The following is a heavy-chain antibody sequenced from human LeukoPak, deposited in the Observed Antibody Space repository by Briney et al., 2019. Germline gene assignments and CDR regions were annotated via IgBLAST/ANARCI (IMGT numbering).Heavy chain of an antibody. D-gene: IGHD2-2*01. Sequence: PSETLSLTCAVYGGSFSGYYWSWIRQPPGKGLEWIGEINHSGSTNYNPSLKSRVTISVDTSKNQFSLKLSPVTAADTAVYYCASGGAYCSSTSCYAFDYWGQGTLVTVSS. CDR3: ASGGAYCSSTSCYAFDY. CDR2: INHSGST. J-gene: IGHJ4*02. CDR1: GGSFSGYY. V-gene: IGHV4-34*01.